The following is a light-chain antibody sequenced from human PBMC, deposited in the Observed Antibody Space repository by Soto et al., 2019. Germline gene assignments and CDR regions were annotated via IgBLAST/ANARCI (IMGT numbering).Light chain of an antibody. V-gene: IGKV3-15*01. CDR2: DAS. CDR3: QRYGSSSWK. J-gene: IGKJ1*01. Sequence: EIVMTQSPATLSVSPGESATLSCRASQSVSSNLAWHQQKPGQAPRILMYDASTRATGISARFSGSGSGTEFTLTISSLQSEDFAVYYCQRYGSSSWKSGQGTNV. CDR1: QSVSSN.